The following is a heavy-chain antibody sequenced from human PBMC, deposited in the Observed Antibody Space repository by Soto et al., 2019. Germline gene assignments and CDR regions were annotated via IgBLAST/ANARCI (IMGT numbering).Heavy chain of an antibody. Sequence: GGSLRLSCAASGFTFSSYAMHWVRQAPGKGLEWVAVISYDGSNKYYADSVKGRFTISRDNAKNTLYLQMNSLRAEDTAVYYCAREGNFDWLLPNWFDPWGQGTLVTVSS. CDR1: GFTFSSYA. CDR3: AREGNFDWLLPNWFDP. V-gene: IGHV3-30-3*01. D-gene: IGHD3-9*01. J-gene: IGHJ5*02. CDR2: ISYDGSNK.